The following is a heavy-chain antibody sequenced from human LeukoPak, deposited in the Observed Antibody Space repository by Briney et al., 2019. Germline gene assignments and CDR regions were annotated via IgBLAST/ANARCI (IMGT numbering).Heavy chain of an antibody. CDR3: ARDTVFGVIIGPRMDV. V-gene: IGHV3-7*01. CDR1: GFTFSNYW. CDR2: IKPDGSDK. Sequence: QPGGSLRLSCAASGFTFSNYWMSWVRQAPGKGLEWVAIIKPDGSDKYYVDSVGGRFTISRDNAKNSLYLQMNSLRAEDTAIYYCARDTVFGVIIGPRMDVWGQGTTVTVSS. J-gene: IGHJ6*02. D-gene: IGHD3-3*01.